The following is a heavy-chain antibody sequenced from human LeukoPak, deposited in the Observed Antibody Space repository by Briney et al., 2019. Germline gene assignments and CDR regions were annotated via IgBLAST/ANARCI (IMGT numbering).Heavy chain of an antibody. CDR3: GKDSSFYSSSPMNY. CDR2: ISGSGGST. Sequence: PGGSLRLSGAASGFTFSSYWMNWVRQAPGKGLEWVSGISGSGGSTDYADSVKGRFTISRDNSKNTLYLQMNSLRAEDTAVYYCGKDSSFYSSSPMNYWGQGTLVTVSS. V-gene: IGHV3-23*01. CDR1: GFTFSSYW. J-gene: IGHJ4*02. D-gene: IGHD6-13*01.